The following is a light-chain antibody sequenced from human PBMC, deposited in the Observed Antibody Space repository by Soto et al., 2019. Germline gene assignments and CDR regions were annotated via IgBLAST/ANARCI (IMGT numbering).Light chain of an antibody. J-gene: IGKJ1*01. CDR1: QSFTDW. V-gene: IGKV1-5*01. CDR2: AAS. CDR3: QYYYSYPRT. Sequence: DIQMTQTPSTLSASVGDRVTIACRASQSFTDWLAWYQQKPGKAPKLLIYAASTMESGVPSRFRGSGSGTDFTLTIICLQSEDFEAYYGQYYYSYPRTFGQGPKVHI.